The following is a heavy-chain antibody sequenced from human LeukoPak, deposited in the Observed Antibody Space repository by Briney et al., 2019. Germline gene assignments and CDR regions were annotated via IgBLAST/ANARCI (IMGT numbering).Heavy chain of an antibody. V-gene: IGHV3-48*03. CDR1: GFTFGSYE. CDR3: ARFSGYSSGWYMDY. D-gene: IGHD6-19*01. Sequence: GRSLRLSCAASGFTFGSYEMNWVRQAPGKGLEWASYISSSGSGSTIYYADSVKGRFTISRDNAKNSLYLQMNNLRAEDTAIYYCARFSGYSSGWYMDYWGQGTLVTVSS. CDR2: ISSSGSGSTI. J-gene: IGHJ4*02.